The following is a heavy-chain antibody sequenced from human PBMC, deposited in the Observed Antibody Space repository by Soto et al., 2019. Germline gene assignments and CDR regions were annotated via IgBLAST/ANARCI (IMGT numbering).Heavy chain of an antibody. CDR1: GFTFSNYA. J-gene: IGHJ4*02. Sequence: GGSLRLSCAASGFTFSNYAMSWVRQAPGKGLEWVSAISSSGDSPYYADSVKGRFTVSRDNSKNTLYLQMNSLRVEDTAIYYCARNTIPHPHYRGQRTLVTGSS. CDR2: ISSSGDSP. V-gene: IGHV3-23*01. D-gene: IGHD1-1*01. CDR3: ARNTIPHPHY.